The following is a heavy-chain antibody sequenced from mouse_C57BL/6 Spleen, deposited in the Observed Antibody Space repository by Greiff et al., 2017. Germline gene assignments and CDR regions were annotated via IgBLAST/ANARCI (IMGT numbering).Heavy chain of an antibody. CDR1: GFTFTDYY. CDR3: ARLNSGFDY. D-gene: IGHD1-3*01. J-gene: IGHJ2*01. V-gene: IGHV7-3*01. CDR2: IRNKANGYTT. Sequence: EVQRVESGGGLVQPGGSLSLSCAASGFTFTDYYMSWVRQPPGKALEWLGFIRNKANGYTTEYSASVKGRFTISRDNSQSILYLQINALRAEDSAAYYCARLNSGFDYWGQGATLTVSS.